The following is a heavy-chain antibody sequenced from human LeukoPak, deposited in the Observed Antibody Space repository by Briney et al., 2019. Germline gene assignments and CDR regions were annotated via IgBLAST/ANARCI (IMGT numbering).Heavy chain of an antibody. CDR2: ISGSGAST. Sequence: GGSLRLSCAASGFTFSSYAMTWVRQAPGKGLQWVSGISGSGASTYYADSVRGRFTISRDDSKNTLYLQMNSLRAEDTAVYYCAKNPTYGSGSYSFDYWGQGTLVTVSS. CDR1: GFTFSSYA. CDR3: AKNPTYGSGSYSFDY. J-gene: IGHJ4*02. D-gene: IGHD3-10*01. V-gene: IGHV3-23*01.